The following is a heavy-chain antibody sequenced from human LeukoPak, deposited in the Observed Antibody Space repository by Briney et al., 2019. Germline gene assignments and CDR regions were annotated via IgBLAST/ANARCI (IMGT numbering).Heavy chain of an antibody. CDR2: IYYNGDT. Sequence: SETLSLTCTVSGGSISSSRYYWGWIRQPPGKGLEWIGTIYYNGDTYYNPSLSSRVTISVDTSKNQFSLKLSSVTAADTAVYYCASPREMATIYDAFDVWGQGTMVIVSS. V-gene: IGHV4-39*01. D-gene: IGHD5-24*01. J-gene: IGHJ3*01. CDR1: GGSISSSRYY. CDR3: ASPREMATIYDAFDV.